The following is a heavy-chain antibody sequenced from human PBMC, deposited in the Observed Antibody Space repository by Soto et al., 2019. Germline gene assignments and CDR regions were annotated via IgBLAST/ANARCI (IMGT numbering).Heavy chain of an antibody. J-gene: IGHJ4*02. D-gene: IGHD6-19*01. V-gene: IGHV3-23*01. Sequence: EVQLLESGGGLIQPGGSLRLSCAASGFTFSSYAMTWVRQAPGKGPEWVSTISGSGDNTYYADSVKGRFTISRDNSKNSLLLKMNNRTAEHTAVDYCANLKYSSGWYFDYWGQGTLVTVSS. CDR1: GFTFSSYA. CDR2: ISGSGDNT. CDR3: ANLKYSSGWYFDY.